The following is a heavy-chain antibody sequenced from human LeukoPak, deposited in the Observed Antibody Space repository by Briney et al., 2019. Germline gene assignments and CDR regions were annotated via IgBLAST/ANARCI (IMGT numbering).Heavy chain of an antibody. V-gene: IGHV4-30-2*01. J-gene: IGHJ6*02. CDR2: IYHSGST. CDR3: ARGTGGYYYGSGSSNYYGMDV. Sequence: SQTLSLTCAVSGGSISSGGYSWSWIRQPPGKGLEWIGYIYHSGSTYYNPSLKSRVTISVDRSKNQFSLKLSSVTAADTAVYYCARGTGGYYYGSGSSNYYGMDVWGQGTTVTVSS. CDR1: GGSISSGGYS. D-gene: IGHD3-10*01.